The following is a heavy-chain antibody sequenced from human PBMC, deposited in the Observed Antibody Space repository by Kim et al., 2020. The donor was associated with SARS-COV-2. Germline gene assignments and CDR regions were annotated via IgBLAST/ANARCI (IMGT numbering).Heavy chain of an antibody. V-gene: IGHV3-23*01. CDR1: GFTFSSYA. CDR3: AKDLRALPSDIVVVVAATSFDY. D-gene: IGHD2-15*01. Sequence: GGSLRLSCAASGFTFSSYAMSWVRQAPGKGLEWVSAISGSGGSTYYADSVKGRFTISRDNSKNTLYLQMNSLRAEDTAVYYCAKDLRALPSDIVVVVAATSFDYWGQGTLVTVSS. CDR2: ISGSGGST. J-gene: IGHJ4*02.